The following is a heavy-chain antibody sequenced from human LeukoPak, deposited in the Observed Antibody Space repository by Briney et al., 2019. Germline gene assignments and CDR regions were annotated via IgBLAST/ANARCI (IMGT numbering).Heavy chain of an antibody. CDR1: GYTFTSYD. CDR3: ARGTVAATNWFDP. J-gene: IGHJ5*02. Sequence: ASVKVSCKASGYTFTSYDINWVRQATGQGLEWMGWMNPNSGNTGYAQEFQGRVTMTRNTSISTAYMELSGLRSEDTAVYYCARGTVAATNWFDPWGQGTLVTVSS. V-gene: IGHV1-8*01. D-gene: IGHD2-15*01. CDR2: MNPNSGNT.